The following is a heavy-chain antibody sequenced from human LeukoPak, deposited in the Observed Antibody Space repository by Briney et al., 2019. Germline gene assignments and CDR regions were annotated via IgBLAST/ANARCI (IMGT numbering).Heavy chain of an antibody. CDR1: GGSFSGYY. CDR2: INHSGST. J-gene: IGHJ4*02. Sequence: SETLSLTCAVYGGSFSGYYWSWIRQPPGKGLEWIGAINHSGSTNYNPSLKSRVTISVDTSKNQFSLKLSSVTAADTAVYYCARGLRYFDWYYFDYWGQGTLVTVSS. D-gene: IGHD3-9*01. V-gene: IGHV4-34*01. CDR3: ARGLRYFDWYYFDY.